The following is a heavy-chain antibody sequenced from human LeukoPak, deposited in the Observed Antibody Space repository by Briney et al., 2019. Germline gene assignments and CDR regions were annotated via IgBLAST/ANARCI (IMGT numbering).Heavy chain of an antibody. V-gene: IGHV4-34*01. J-gene: IGHJ5*02. CDR1: GGSFSGYY. D-gene: IGHD3-10*01. CDR2: INHSGST. Sequence: SETLSLTCAVYGGSFSGYYWSRIRQPPGKGLEWIGEINHSGSTNYNPSLKSRVTISVDTSKNQFSLKLSSVTAADTAVYYCASPYYYGSGSPTPWGQGTLVTVSS. CDR3: ASPYYYGSGSPTP.